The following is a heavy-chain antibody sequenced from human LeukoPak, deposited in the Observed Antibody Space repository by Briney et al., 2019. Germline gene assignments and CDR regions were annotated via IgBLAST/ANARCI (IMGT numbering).Heavy chain of an antibody. CDR3: AKDMRFDWTPYYFDY. CDR1: GFTFSSYA. Sequence: GGSLRLSCAASGFTFSSYAMSWVRQAPGKGLEWVSAISGSGGSTYYADSVKGRFTISRDNSRNTLYLQMNSLRAEDTAVYYCAKDMRFDWTPYYFDYWGQGTLVTVSS. D-gene: IGHD3-9*01. CDR2: ISGSGGST. J-gene: IGHJ4*02. V-gene: IGHV3-23*01.